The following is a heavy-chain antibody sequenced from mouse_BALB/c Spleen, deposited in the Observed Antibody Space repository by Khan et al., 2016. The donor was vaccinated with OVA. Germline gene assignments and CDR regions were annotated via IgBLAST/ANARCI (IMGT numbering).Heavy chain of an antibody. CDR2: INLRGGNT. J-gene: IGHJ2*01. V-gene: IGHV1-7*01. CDR3: ARDRIDY. Sequence: QVRLQQSGAELAKPGASVKMSCKASGYTFTSYWMHWVKQRPGQGLEWIGYINLRGGNTEYNQNFKDKATLTADKSSSTAYMQLSSLTSEDSAVYYCARDRIDYWGQGTTLTVSS. CDR1: GYTFTSYW.